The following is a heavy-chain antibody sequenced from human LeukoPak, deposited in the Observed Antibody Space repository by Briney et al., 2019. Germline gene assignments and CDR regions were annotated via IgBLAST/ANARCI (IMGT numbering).Heavy chain of an antibody. D-gene: IGHD4-23*01. CDR1: GYTFTSYD. J-gene: IGHJ4*02. CDR3: ARVGAYGGNSGSWFY. V-gene: IGHV1-8*01. Sequence: ASVKVSFKASGYTFTSYDINWVRQATGQALEWMGWMNPNRGNTGYAQKCHGRVTMSRNTSISTDYMELSSLKSEDTAVYYCARVGAYGGNSGSWFYWGQGTLVTVSS. CDR2: MNPNRGNT.